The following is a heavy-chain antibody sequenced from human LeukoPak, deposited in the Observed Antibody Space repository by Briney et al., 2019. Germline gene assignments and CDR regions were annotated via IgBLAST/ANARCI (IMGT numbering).Heavy chain of an antibody. CDR2: ISTDGSRT. CDR3: ARDPGGPLIRMVPANYFDY. D-gene: IGHD2-8*01. J-gene: IGHJ4*02. Sequence: GSLLLCGAASGFTITRCRMHWRRQVPGKGLVWISRISTDGSRTTYADSVKGRFTISRDNAKNTLYLQMNSLRAEDTAVYYCARDPGGPLIRMVPANYFDYWGQGTLVTVSS. V-gene: IGHV3-74*01. CDR1: GFTITRCR.